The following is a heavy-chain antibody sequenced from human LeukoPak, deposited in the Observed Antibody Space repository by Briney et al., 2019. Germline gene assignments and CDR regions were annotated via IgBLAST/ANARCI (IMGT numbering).Heavy chain of an antibody. CDR2: IIPIFGTA. J-gene: IGHJ4*02. Sequence: SVKVSCKASGGTFSSYAISWVRQAPGQGLEWMGGIIPIFGTANYAQKFQGRVTINTDESTSTAYMELSSLRSEDTAVYYCARGVVVPAAMGADYWGQGTLVTVSS. CDR1: GGTFSSYA. CDR3: ARGVVVPAAMGADY. V-gene: IGHV1-69*05. D-gene: IGHD2-2*01.